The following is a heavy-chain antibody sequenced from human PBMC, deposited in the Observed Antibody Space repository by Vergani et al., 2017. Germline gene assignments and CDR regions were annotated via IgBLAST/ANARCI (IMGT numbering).Heavy chain of an antibody. J-gene: IGHJ2*01. D-gene: IGHD3-3*01. CDR2: IYHSGST. CDR3: ARDAPYYDFWSGYDPYWYFDL. V-gene: IGHV4-4*02. Sequence: QLQLQESGPGLVKPSETLSLTCTVSGGSISSSNWWSWVRQPPGKGLEWIGEIYHSGSTNYNPSLKSRVTISVDKSKNQFSLKLSSVTAADTAVYYCARDAPYYDFWSGYDPYWYFDLWGCGTLVTVSS. CDR1: GGSISSSNW.